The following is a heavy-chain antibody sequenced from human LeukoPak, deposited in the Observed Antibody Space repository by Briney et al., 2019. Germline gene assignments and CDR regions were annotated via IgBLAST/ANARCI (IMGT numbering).Heavy chain of an antibody. D-gene: IGHD2-2*01. V-gene: IGHV1-24*01. Sequence: ASVKVSCKVSGYTLTELSMHWVRQAPGKGLEWMGGFDPEDGETIYAQKFQGRVTMTRDTSISTGYMELGRLTSDDTAVYYCAYLSPAEDSWGQGTLVTVSS. CDR2: FDPEDGET. CDR3: AYLSPAEDS. CDR1: GYTLTELS. J-gene: IGHJ4*02.